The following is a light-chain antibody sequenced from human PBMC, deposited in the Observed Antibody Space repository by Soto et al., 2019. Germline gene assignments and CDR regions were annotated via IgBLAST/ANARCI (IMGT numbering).Light chain of an antibody. J-gene: IGKJ5*01. CDR2: DAS. Sequence: IVLTQYPATLSLSPGERATLSCRASQSVSIYVAWYQQKPGQAPRLLISDASNRATGIPARFSGTGSGTGFPLTISSLEPEDFEVYYCQQRYNWPPITFGQGTRLEI. CDR1: QSVSIY. CDR3: QQRYNWPPIT. V-gene: IGKV3-11*01.